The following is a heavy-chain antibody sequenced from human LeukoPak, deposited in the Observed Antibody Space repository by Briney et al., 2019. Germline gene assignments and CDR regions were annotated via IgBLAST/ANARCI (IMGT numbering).Heavy chain of an antibody. Sequence: GGSLRLSCAASGFTFSSYSMNWVRQAPGKGLEWVSSISRSSSYIYYADSVKGRFTISRDNAKNSLYLQMNSLRAEDTAVYYCARDEGRDGYNYYFDYWGQGTLVTVSS. J-gene: IGHJ4*02. D-gene: IGHD5-24*01. CDR3: ARDEGRDGYNYYFDY. CDR2: ISRSSSYI. CDR1: GFTFSSYS. V-gene: IGHV3-21*01.